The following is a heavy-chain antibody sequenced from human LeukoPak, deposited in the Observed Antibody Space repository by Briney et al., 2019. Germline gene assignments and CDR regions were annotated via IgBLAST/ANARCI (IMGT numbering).Heavy chain of an antibody. Sequence: PGGSLRLSCAASGFTLSSYAMSWVRQAPGRGLEWVSAISGSGGSTYYADSVKGRFTISRDNSKNTLYLQMNSLRAEDTAVYYCAKDSSSWYDNWFDPWGQGTLVTVSS. V-gene: IGHV3-23*01. CDR1: GFTLSSYA. CDR2: ISGSGGST. J-gene: IGHJ5*02. CDR3: AKDSSSWYDNWFDP. D-gene: IGHD6-13*01.